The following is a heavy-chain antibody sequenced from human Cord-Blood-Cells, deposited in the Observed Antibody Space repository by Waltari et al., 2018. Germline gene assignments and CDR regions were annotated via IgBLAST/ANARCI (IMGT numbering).Heavy chain of an antibody. CDR2: IKQDGSEK. Sequence: EVQLVESGGGLVQPGGSLRLSCAASGFTFSSYWMSWVRQAPGKGLEWMDNIKQDGSEKYYVDSVKGRFTISRDNAKNSLYLQRNSLRAEDTAVYYCARDDYSNAFDSWGQGTMVTVSS. V-gene: IGHV3-7*01. CDR3: ARDDYSNAFDS. CDR1: GFTFSSYW. D-gene: IGHD4-4*01. J-gene: IGHJ3*02.